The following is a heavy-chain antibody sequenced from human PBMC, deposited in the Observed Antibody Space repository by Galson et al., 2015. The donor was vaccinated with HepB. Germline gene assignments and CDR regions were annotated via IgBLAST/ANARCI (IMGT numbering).Heavy chain of an antibody. J-gene: IGHJ5*02. D-gene: IGHD1-1*01. CDR1: RFTFGSYW. Sequence: SLRLSCAASRFTFGSYWMSWVRQAPGKGLEWVANIKQDESERYYGDSVKGRFTISRDNPKNSLYLQMYSLRAEDTAVYYCVRVLPDISTSGTGCWFDPWGQGTLVTVSS. V-gene: IGHV3-7*03. CDR2: IKQDESER. CDR3: VRVLPDISTSGTGCWFDP.